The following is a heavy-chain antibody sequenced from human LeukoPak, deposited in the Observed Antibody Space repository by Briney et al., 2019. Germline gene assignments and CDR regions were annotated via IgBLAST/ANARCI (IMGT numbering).Heavy chain of an antibody. CDR3: ARGSESSSWYEDWFDP. CDR1: GGSISSYY. V-gene: IGHV4-59*01. D-gene: IGHD6-13*01. J-gene: IGHJ5*02. Sequence: PSETLSLTCTVSGGSISSYYWSWIRQPPGKGLEWIGYIYYSGSTNYNPSLKSRVTISVDTSKNQFSLKLSSVTAADTAVYYCARGSESSSWYEDWFDPWGQGTLVTVSS. CDR2: IYYSGST.